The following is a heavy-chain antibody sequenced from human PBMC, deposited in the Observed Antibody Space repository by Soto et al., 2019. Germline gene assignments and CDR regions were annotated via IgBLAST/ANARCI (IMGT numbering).Heavy chain of an antibody. D-gene: IGHD6-13*01. Sequence: VIITCTATGSSFRRHAITWERKAPGQGLEWMGGVIPVFDTPTYARRFQDRVTITADKSTNTSYMELRSLRSEDTSVYYCARGGALSTSWYWFDGLGSWGHVT. V-gene: IGHV1-69*06. CDR2: VIPVFDTP. CDR3: ARGGALSTSWYWFDGLGS. J-gene: IGHJ5*01. CDR1: GSSFRRHA.